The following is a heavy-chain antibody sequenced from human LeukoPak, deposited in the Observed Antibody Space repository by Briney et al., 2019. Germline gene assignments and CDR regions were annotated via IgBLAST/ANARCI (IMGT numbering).Heavy chain of an antibody. Sequence: GGSLRLSCTASGFIFSNYAMSWVRQAPGKGLEWVSAISGSGHSTNYADSVKGRFTISRDNSKNTLYLQMNSLRAEDTAVYYCAKAYYYGSGSYPLPFDYWGQGTLVTVSS. D-gene: IGHD3-10*01. CDR1: GFIFSNYA. CDR2: ISGSGHST. V-gene: IGHV3-23*01. J-gene: IGHJ4*02. CDR3: AKAYYYGSGSYPLPFDY.